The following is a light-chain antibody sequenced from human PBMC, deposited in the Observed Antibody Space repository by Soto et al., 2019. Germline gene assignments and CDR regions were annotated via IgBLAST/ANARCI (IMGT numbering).Light chain of an antibody. J-gene: IGKJ1*01. CDR3: QQYGSSPRT. CDR2: GAS. V-gene: IGKV3-20*01. CDR1: QSVRSDY. Sequence: EIVLTQSPDTLSLSPGERATLSCRASQSVRSDYLAWYQQKPGQAPRLHIYGASTRATGIPDRFTGSGSGTDFTLTISRLEPEDFAVYYCQQYGSSPRTFGQGTKV.